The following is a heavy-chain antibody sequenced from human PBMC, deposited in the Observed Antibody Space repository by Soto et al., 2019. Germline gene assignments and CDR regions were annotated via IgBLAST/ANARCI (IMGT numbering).Heavy chain of an antibody. CDR1: GFTFSSYS. J-gene: IGHJ4*02. D-gene: IGHD3-10*01. CDR2: ISSSSSYI. Sequence: EVQLVESGGGLVKPGGSLRLSCAASGFTFSSYSMNWVRQAPGKGLEWVSSISSSSSYIYYADSVKGRFTITRDNDKNSLYLQMNSLRAEDTAVYYCARSPSGTVAQDYLDYWGQGTLVTVSS. CDR3: ARSPSGTVAQDYLDY. V-gene: IGHV3-21*01.